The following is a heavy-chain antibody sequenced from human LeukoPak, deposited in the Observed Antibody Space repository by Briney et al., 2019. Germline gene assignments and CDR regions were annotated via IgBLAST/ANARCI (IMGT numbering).Heavy chain of an antibody. V-gene: IGHV3-30*04. CDR2: ISYDGSNK. CDR1: GFTFSSYD. J-gene: IGHJ4*02. D-gene: IGHD6-19*01. Sequence: GGSLRLSCAASGFTFSSYDMHWVRQAPGKGLEWVAVISYDGSNKYYADSVKGRFTISRDNSKNTLYLQMNSLRAEDAAVYYCARGPGWGAVAGPSFDYWGQGTLVTVSS. CDR3: ARGPGWGAVAGPSFDY.